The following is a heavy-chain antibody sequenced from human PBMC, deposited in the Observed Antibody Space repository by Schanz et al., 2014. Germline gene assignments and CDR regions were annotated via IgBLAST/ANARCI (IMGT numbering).Heavy chain of an antibody. J-gene: IGHJ6*03. V-gene: IGHV3-7*03. D-gene: IGHD2-2*01. CDR1: GFPFSDYF. CDR3: ARVKYCTITRCYRTETEGIYYMDV. CDR2: IKEDGSVK. Sequence: DVHLLESGGGLVQPGGSLRLSCTASGFPFSDYFMAWIRQAPGKGLEWVANIKEDGSVKDYVDSVKGRFTISRDNAKNSLYLQMNNLRAEDTAVYYCARVKYCTITRCYRTETEGIYYMDVWGKGTTXTVSS.